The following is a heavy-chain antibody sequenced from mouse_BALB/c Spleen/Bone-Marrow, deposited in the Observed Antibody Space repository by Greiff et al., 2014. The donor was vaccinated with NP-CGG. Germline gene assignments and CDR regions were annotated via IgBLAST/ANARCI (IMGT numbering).Heavy chain of an antibody. CDR2: IWAGGNT. Sequence: VQLQQSGPGLVAPSQSLSITCTVSGFSLTNYGIHWVRQPPGKGLEWLGVIWAGGNTNYNSALMSRLSITKDNSKIQVFLKMNSLQTDYTSMCYRASTGAGAVDYWGQGTTVTVSS. V-gene: IGHV2-9*02. CDR3: ASTGAGAVDY. D-gene: IGHD4-1*02. J-gene: IGHJ2*01. CDR1: GFSLTNYG.